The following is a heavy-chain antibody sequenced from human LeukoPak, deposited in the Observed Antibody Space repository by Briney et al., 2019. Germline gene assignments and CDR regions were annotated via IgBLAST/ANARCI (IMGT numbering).Heavy chain of an antibody. CDR3: ARHDAFAFDI. V-gene: IGHV4-4*02. CDR1: GGSISSNNW. Sequence: PSETLSLTCAISGGSISSNNWWSWVRQPPGKGLEWIGEIFHSGSSNCNPSLKSRVTISVDKSKNQLSLKLNSVTAADTAVYYCARHDAFAFDIWGQGTTVTVSS. J-gene: IGHJ3*02. CDR2: IFHSGSS.